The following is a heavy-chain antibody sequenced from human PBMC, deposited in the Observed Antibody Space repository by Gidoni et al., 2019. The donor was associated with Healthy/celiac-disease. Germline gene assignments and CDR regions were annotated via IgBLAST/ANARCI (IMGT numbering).Heavy chain of an antibody. CDR1: GFTFSSYA. V-gene: IGHV3-23*01. CDR2: ISGSGGST. Sequence: EVHLLESGGGLVQPGGSLRSSCAASGFTFSSYAMSWVRQAPGKGLEWVSAISGSGGSTYYADSVKGRFTISRDNSKNTLYLQMNSLRAEDTAVYYCAKYVLWFGELSFYYFDYWGQGTLVTVSS. D-gene: IGHD3-10*01. J-gene: IGHJ4*02. CDR3: AKYVLWFGELSFYYFDY.